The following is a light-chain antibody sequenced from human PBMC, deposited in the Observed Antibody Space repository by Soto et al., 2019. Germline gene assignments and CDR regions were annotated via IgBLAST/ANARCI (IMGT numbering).Light chain of an antibody. CDR3: AAWDDSLSGWV. CDR2: SNN. Sequence: QSVLTQPPSASGTPGQRVTISCSESSSNIGSNYVYWHQQLPGTAPKLLIYSNNQRPSGVPDRFSGSKSGTSASLAISGLRSEDEADYYCAAWDDSLSGWVFGGGTKVTVL. CDR1: SSNIGSNY. V-gene: IGLV1-47*02. J-gene: IGLJ3*02.